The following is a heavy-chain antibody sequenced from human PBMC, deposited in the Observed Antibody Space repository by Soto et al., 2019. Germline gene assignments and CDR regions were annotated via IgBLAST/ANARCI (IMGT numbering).Heavy chain of an antibody. CDR1: GGSISSYY. V-gene: IGHV4-59*08. D-gene: IGHD6-6*01. CDR2: IYYSGST. CDR3: ARLPYPIAARPDGDY. J-gene: IGHJ4*02. Sequence: SETLSLTCTVSGGSISSYYWSWIRQPPGKGLEWIGYIYYSGSTNYTPSLKSRVTISVDTSKNQFSLKLSSVTAADTAVYYCARLPYPIAARPDGDYWGQGTLVTVSS.